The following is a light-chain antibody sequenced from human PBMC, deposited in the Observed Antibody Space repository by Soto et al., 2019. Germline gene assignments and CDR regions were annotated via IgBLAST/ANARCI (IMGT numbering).Light chain of an antibody. CDR2: EVS. V-gene: IGLV2-14*01. CDR3: SSYTSSSTLGV. J-gene: IGLJ1*01. CDR1: SSDVGGYNY. Sequence: QSVLTQPASVSGSPGQSITISCTGTSSDVGGYNYVSWYQQHPGKAPKLMIYEVSNRPSGVSNRFSGSKSGNTASLTISGLQAEDAADYYCSSYTSSSTLGVFGTGTKVTVL.